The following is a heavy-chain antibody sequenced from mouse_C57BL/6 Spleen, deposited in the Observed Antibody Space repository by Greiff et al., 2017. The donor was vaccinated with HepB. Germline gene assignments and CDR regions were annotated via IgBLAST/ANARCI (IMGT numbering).Heavy chain of an antibody. V-gene: IGHV1-31*01. D-gene: IGHD2-4*01. Sequence: EVKLVESGPELVKPGASVKISCKASGYSFTGYYMHWVKQSHGNILDWIGYIYPYNGVSSYNKKFKGKATLTVDKSSSTAYMQLRSLTSEDSAVYYCERHRDYDGGGYFDAWGKGTTVTVSS. CDR3: ERHRDYDGGGYFDA. J-gene: IGHJ1*03. CDR2: IYPYNGVS. CDR1: GYSFTGYY.